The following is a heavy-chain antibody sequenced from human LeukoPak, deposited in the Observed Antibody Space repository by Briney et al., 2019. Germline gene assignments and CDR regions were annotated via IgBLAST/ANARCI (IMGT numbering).Heavy chain of an antibody. D-gene: IGHD4-17*01. CDR2: INQSGST. CDR1: GGSFSGYY. J-gene: IGHJ6*03. CDR3: ARDGPMTTVTTFYYYYYMDV. Sequence: SETLSLTCAVYGGSFSGYYWSWIRQPPGKGLEGIGEINQSGSTNYNPSLKSRDTISVDTSNNQFSLKLSSVTAADTAVYYCARDGPMTTVTTFYYYYYMDVWGKGTTVTVSS. V-gene: IGHV4-34*01.